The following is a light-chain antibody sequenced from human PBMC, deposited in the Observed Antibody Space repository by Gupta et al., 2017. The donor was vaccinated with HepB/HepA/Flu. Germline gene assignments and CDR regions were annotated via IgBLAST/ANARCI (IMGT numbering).Light chain of an antibody. CDR3: AAWDDRLNGRV. Sequence: QSELTQPPPASGTPGQRVTISCSGSSSNIGVNTFSWYQQVPGMAPKLLIYRDHPRPSGVPDRLSGSKSGTSASLDIRGLQSEDEADCYWAAWDDRLNGRVFGGGTKMTVL. CDR1: SSNIGVNT. CDR2: RDH. J-gene: IGLJ3*02. V-gene: IGLV1-44*01.